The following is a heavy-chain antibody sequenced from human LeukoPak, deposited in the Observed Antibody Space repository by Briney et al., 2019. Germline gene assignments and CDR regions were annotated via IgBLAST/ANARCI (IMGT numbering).Heavy chain of an antibody. J-gene: IGHJ1*01. CDR1: GFSFSNFA. V-gene: IGHV3-23*01. CDR2: ISGSGRST. Sequence: GGSLRLSCAASGFSFSNFAMSWVRQAPGKGLEWVSSISGSGRSTYYADSVKGRFTISRDNSKNTLYLQMNSLSAEDTAVYYCTKEAPEGIGELTTEYFQHWGQGTLVTGSS. CDR3: TKEAPEGIGELTTEYFQH. D-gene: IGHD3-10*01.